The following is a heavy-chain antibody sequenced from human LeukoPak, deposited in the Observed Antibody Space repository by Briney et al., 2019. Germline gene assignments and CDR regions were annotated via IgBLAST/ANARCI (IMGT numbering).Heavy chain of an antibody. V-gene: IGHV1-69*01. CDR3: ARSLYYYDSSGQPLSAAFDI. CDR2: IIPIFGTA. Sequence: SVKVSCKASGGTFSSYAISWVRQAPGQGLEWMGGIIPIFGTANYAQKFQGRVTITADESTSTAYMELSSLRSEDTAVYYCARSLYYYDSSGQPLSAAFDIWGQGTMVTVSS. CDR1: GGTFSSYA. D-gene: IGHD3-22*01. J-gene: IGHJ3*02.